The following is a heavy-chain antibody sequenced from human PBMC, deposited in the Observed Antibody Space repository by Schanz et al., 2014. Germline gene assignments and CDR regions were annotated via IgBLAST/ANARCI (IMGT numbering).Heavy chain of an antibody. D-gene: IGHD6-6*01. Sequence: EVQLLESGGALEQPGGSLRLSCAASGITFSDYAMSWVRQAPGKGLEWVSTIASGGSHTFYADSVTGRFTISRDNSKNTLFLQMNSLRVEDTAIYYCAKILKTQHLIARPGWSDRMDVWVQGTTV. CDR3: AKILKTQHLIARPGWSDRMDV. J-gene: IGHJ6*02. CDR2: IASGGSHT. CDR1: GITFSDYA. V-gene: IGHV3-23*01.